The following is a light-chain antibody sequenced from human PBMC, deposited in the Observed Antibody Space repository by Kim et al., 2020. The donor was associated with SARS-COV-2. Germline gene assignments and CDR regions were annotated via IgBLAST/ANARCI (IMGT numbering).Light chain of an antibody. CDR3: QQLNSYPRLT. J-gene: IGKJ4*01. CDR2: AAS. CDR1: QGISSY. Sequence: DIQLTQSPSFLSASVGARVTITCRASQGISSYLAWYQQKPGKAPKLLIYAASTLQSGVPSRFSGSGSGTEFTLTISSLQPEDFATYCCQQLNSYPRLTFGGGTKVDIK. V-gene: IGKV1-9*01.